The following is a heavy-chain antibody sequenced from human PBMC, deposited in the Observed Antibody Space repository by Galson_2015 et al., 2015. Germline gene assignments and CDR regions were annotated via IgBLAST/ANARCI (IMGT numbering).Heavy chain of an antibody. V-gene: IGHV3-33*01. J-gene: IGHJ4*02. CDR1: GFTFSSYS. D-gene: IGHD2-8*01. CDR3: ARERGYCTNGVCYSQKFDY. Sequence: SLRLSCAASGFTFSSYSMHWVRQAPGKGLEWVAVIWYDGSNKYYADSVKGRFTISRDNSKNTLYLQMNSLRAEDTAVYYCARERGYCTNGVCYSQKFDYWGQGTLVTVSS. CDR2: IWYDGSNK.